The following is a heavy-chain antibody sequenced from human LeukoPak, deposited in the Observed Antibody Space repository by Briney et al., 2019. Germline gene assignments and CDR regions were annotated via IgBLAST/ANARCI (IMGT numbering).Heavy chain of an antibody. V-gene: IGHV3-30*18. CDR3: AKAPIGPYYYYGMDV. CDR2: ISYDGSNK. J-gene: IGHJ6*04. Sequence: GGSLRLSCAASGFTFSSYGMHWVRQAPGKGLEWVAVISYDGSNKYYADSVKGRFTISRDNSKNTLYLQMNSLRAEDTAVYHCAKAPIGPYYYYGMDVWGKGTTVTVSS. CDR1: GFTFSSYG. D-gene: IGHD1-26*01.